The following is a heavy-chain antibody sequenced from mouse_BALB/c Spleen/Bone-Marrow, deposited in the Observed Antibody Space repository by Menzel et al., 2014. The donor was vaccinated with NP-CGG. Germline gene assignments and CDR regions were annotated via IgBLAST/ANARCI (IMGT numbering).Heavy chain of an antibody. CDR1: GFSFSNYG. Sequence: EVKVVESGGGLVKSGGSLKLSCAASGFSFSNYGMSWVRQTPEMRLEWVATISGDGRYTFYSDSVKGRFTISRDNAKNNLYLQLSSLRSEDTALYYCARHAYYDQTEVSFVYWGQGTLVTVSA. V-gene: IGHV5-9-2*01. CDR3: ARHAYYDQTEVSFVY. CDR2: ISGDGRYT. D-gene: IGHD2-4*01. J-gene: IGHJ3*01.